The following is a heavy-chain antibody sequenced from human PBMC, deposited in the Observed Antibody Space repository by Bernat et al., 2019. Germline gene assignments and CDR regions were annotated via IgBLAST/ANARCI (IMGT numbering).Heavy chain of an antibody. CDR2: IYYSGST. J-gene: IGHJ6*02. Sequence: QLQLQESGPGLVKPSETLSLTCTVSGGSISSSSYYWGWIRQPPGKGLEWIGSIYYSGSTYYNPSLKSRVTISVDTSKNQFSLQLNSVTPEDTAVYYCARDLNSGMDVWDQGTTVTVSS. CDR3: ARDLNSGMDV. CDR1: GGSISSSSYY. V-gene: IGHV4-39*02. D-gene: IGHD2/OR15-2a*01.